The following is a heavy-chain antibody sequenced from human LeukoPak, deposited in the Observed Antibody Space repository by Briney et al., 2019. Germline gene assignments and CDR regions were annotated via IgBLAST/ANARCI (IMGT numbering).Heavy chain of an antibody. CDR1: GFTFSSYS. CDR3: ARTFSRGGSSVWDDAFDI. Sequence: GGSLRLSCAASGFTFSSYSMNWVRQAPGKGLEWVSSISSSSSYIYYADSVKGRFTISRDNAKNSLYLQMTSLRAEDTAVYYCARTFSRGGSSVWDDAFDIWGQGTMVTVSS. CDR2: ISSSSSYI. D-gene: IGHD1-26*01. J-gene: IGHJ3*02. V-gene: IGHV3-21*01.